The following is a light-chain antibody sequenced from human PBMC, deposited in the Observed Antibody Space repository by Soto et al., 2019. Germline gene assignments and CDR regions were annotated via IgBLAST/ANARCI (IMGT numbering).Light chain of an antibody. J-gene: IGKJ5*01. V-gene: IGKV3-11*01. CDR3: QQRSNWAPKTT. Sequence: EIVLAQSPATLSLSPGERSTLSCRASQSVSIYLAWYQQKPFQAPRLLIYDASNRATGIPAIFSFSVSGSDFTRTISSLEREDFAFSYCQQRSNWAPKTTFGPGTLLETK. CDR2: DAS. CDR1: QSVSIY.